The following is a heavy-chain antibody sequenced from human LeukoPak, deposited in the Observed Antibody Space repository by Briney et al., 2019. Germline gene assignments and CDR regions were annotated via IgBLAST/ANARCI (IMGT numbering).Heavy chain of an antibody. J-gene: IGHJ6*04. Sequence: GGSLRLSCAASGFTFSSYSMNWVRQAPGKGLEWVSSISSSSSYIYYADSVKGRFTISRDNAKNSLYLQMNSLRAEDTAVYYCARADNPGGDMVRGVIYYYYYGMDVWGKGTTVTVSS. CDR2: ISSSSSYI. CDR1: GFTFSSYS. CDR3: ARADNPGGDMVRGVIYYYYYGMDV. V-gene: IGHV3-21*01. D-gene: IGHD3-10*01.